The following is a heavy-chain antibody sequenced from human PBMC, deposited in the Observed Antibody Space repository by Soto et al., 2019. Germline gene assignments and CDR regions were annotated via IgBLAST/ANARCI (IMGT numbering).Heavy chain of an antibody. CDR3: AKLTSGSYSAYYYYYGMDV. CDR2: ISGSGGST. CDR1: GFTFSSYA. V-gene: IGHV3-23*01. J-gene: IGHJ6*02. D-gene: IGHD1-26*01. Sequence: GGSLRLSCAASGFTFSSYAMSWVRQAPGKGLEWVSAISGSGGSTYYSDSVKGRFTISRDNSKNTLYLQMNSLRAEDTAVYYCAKLTSGSYSAYYYYYGMDVWGQGTTVTVSS.